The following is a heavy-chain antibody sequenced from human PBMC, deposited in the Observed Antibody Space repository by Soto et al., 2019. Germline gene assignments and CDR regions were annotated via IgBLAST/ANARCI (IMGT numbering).Heavy chain of an antibody. V-gene: IGHV5-51*01. J-gene: IGHJ3*01. Sequence: EVQLVQSGSEVKKPGESLTISCEASGYNFKNWWIVWVRQMPGKGLECMGIIYPADSDTRYSPSFQGQVTISPDKSISTAYLQWNSLKASDTAIYYCARSREYSFGYKSPFDVWGQGTTVTVSS. CDR3: ARSREYSFGYKSPFDV. D-gene: IGHD5-18*01. CDR2: IYPADSDT. CDR1: GYNFKNWW.